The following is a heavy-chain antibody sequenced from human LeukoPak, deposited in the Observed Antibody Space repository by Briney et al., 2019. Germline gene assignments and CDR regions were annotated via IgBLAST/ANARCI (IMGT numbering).Heavy chain of an antibody. CDR3: AKQRSEVVVAATNY. CDR2: ISGSGGKT. Sequence: PGGSLRLSCAASGFTFSTYAMSWVRQAPGKGLEWVSAISGSGGKTYYADSVKGRVTISRDNSRNTVYLQMNSLRAEDTAVYYCAKQRSEVVVAATNYWGQGTQVTVSS. D-gene: IGHD2-15*01. CDR1: GFTFSTYA. V-gene: IGHV3-23*01. J-gene: IGHJ4*02.